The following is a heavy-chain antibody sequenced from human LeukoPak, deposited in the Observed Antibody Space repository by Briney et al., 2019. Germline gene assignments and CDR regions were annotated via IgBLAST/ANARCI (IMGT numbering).Heavy chain of an antibody. V-gene: IGHV1-69*04. CDR2: IIPILGIA. CDR3: ATPDGSIAARPGRVTDPFDY. CDR1: GGTFSSYA. Sequence: SVEAPLQALGGTFSSYAISWVRQAPGQGLEWMGRIIPILGIANCAQKVQGRVTITADKSTSTAYMELSSLRSEDTAVYYYATPDGSIAARPGRVTDPFDYWGQGTLVTVSS. J-gene: IGHJ4*02. D-gene: IGHD6-6*01.